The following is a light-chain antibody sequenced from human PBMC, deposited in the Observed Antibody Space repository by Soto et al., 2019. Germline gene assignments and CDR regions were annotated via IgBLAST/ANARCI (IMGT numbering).Light chain of an antibody. V-gene: IGKV3-15*01. CDR3: QPYANWPLT. CDR2: GAS. CDR1: QGIGST. J-gene: IGKJ4*01. Sequence: EIVITQSPATLSVSPGEGATLSCRASQGIGSTLAWSQQKPGQTPRLLIYGASTRATGVPARFSGSGSGTDFTLTINSLQSVDFAVDYCQPYANWPLTFGGGPKVESK.